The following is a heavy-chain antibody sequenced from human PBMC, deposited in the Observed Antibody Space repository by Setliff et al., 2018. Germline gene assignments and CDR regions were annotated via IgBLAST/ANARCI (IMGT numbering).Heavy chain of an antibody. CDR3: ARAPLESGYYCGQGHYFDY. Sequence: ASVKVSCKASGYTLTNYYMHWVRQAPGQGLEWMGIINPSGGLTRYAQKFQGRVTMTRDTSTSTVYMEVSSLRSDDTAVYYCARAPLESGYYCGQGHYFDYWGQGTLVTVSS. J-gene: IGHJ4*02. CDR1: GYTLTNYY. CDR2: INPSGGLT. D-gene: IGHD5-18*01. V-gene: IGHV1-46*01.